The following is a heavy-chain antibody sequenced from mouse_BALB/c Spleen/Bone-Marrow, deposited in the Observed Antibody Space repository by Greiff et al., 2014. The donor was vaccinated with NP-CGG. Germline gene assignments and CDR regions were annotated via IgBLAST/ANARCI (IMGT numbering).Heavy chain of an antibody. J-gene: IGHJ2*01. CDR2: INGNGGST. CDR1: GFTFSNYG. Sequence: EVQLVESGGGLVQPGGSLKLSCAASGFTFSNYGMSWVRQTPDKRLELVANINGNGGSTYYPDSVKGRFTISRDTAKNTLYLQMSSLKSEETAMYYCVRGNYGNYVDYFDFWGQGTTLTVSS. V-gene: IGHV5-6-3*01. D-gene: IGHD2-1*01. CDR3: VRGNYGNYVDYFDF.